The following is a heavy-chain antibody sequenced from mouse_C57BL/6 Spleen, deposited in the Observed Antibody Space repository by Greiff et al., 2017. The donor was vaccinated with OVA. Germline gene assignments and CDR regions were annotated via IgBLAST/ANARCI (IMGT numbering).Heavy chain of an antibody. CDR1: GFTFSDYY. Sequence: EVKLVESEGGLVQPGRSMKLSCTASGFTFSDYYMAWVRQVPEKGLEWVANINYDGSSTYYLDSLKSRFIISRDNAKNILYLQMSSLKSEDTATYYCARAITTVVGYYWYFDVWGTGTTVTVSS. CDR2: INYDGSST. D-gene: IGHD1-1*01. J-gene: IGHJ1*03. V-gene: IGHV5-16*01. CDR3: ARAITTVVGYYWYFDV.